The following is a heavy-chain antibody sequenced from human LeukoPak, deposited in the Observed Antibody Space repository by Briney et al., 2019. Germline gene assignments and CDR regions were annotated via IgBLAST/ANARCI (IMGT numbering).Heavy chain of an antibody. Sequence: SETLSLTCTVSGGSIGTYYWSWIRQPPGKGLGWVGYFHYRGHINYNPSLKSRVTISADTPKNQLSLNLRSVPAADTAVYYCARAGVGEANFDYWGQGLLVTVSS. V-gene: IGHV4-59*01. CDR2: FHYRGHI. CDR3: ARAGVGEANFDY. CDR1: GGSIGTYY. J-gene: IGHJ4*02. D-gene: IGHD3-10*01.